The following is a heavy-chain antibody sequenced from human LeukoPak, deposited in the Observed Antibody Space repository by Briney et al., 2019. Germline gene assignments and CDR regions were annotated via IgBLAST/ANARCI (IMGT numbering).Heavy chain of an antibody. Sequence: KPSETLSLTCAVYGGSFSGYYWGWIRQPPGKGLEWIGEINHSGSTNYNPSLKSRVTISVDTSKNQFSLKLSSVTAADTAVYYCARGKRNYYGSGSPPPFDPWGQGTLVTVSS. CDR2: INHSGST. D-gene: IGHD3-10*01. V-gene: IGHV4-34*01. CDR1: GGSFSGYY. J-gene: IGHJ5*02. CDR3: ARGKRNYYGSGSPPPFDP.